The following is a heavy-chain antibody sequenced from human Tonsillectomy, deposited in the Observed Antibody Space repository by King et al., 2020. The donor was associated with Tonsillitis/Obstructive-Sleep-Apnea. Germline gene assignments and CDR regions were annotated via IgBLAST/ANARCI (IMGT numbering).Heavy chain of an antibody. V-gene: IGHV3-7*01. J-gene: IGHJ4*02. D-gene: IGHD3-16*01. CDR1: GFTISSYW. CDR3: AREGGHGMGFDY. CDR2: IKQDGSEK. Sequence: VQLVESGGGLVQSGGSLRLSCAASGFTISSYWMSWVRQAPGKGLEWVANIKQDGSEKHYVDSVKGRFTISRDKAKNSLYLQLNSLRAEDTAVYYCAREGGHGMGFDYWGQGTLVTDSS.